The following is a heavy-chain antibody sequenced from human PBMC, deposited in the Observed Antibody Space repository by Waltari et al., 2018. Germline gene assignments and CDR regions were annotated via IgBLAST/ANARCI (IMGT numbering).Heavy chain of an antibody. V-gene: IGHV3-9*01. CDR2: ISWNSGSI. Sequence: EVQLVESGGGLVQPGRSLRLSCAASGFTFDDYAMHWLRQAPGKGLEWGSGISWNSGSIGDADSVKGRFTISRDNAKNSLYLQMNSLRAEDTALYYCAKVMEGIAAAGPIDYWGQGTLVTVSS. D-gene: IGHD6-13*01. J-gene: IGHJ4*02. CDR1: GFTFDDYA. CDR3: AKVMEGIAAAGPIDY.